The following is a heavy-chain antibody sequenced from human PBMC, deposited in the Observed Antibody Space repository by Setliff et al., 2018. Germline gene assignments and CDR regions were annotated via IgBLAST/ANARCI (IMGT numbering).Heavy chain of an antibody. CDR3: ARSLGSGSYYNSRPFYSDY. Sequence: SETLSLTCTVSGGSISSGSNYWSWIRQPAGRGLEWIGHIDPSGNTNYHPSLKSRVPISGDTSKNQSSLKLTSVTAADTAVYFCARSLGSGSYYNSRPFYSDYWGQGTLVTVSS. V-gene: IGHV4-61*09. CDR1: GGSISSGSNY. CDR2: IDPSGNT. D-gene: IGHD3-10*01. J-gene: IGHJ4*02.